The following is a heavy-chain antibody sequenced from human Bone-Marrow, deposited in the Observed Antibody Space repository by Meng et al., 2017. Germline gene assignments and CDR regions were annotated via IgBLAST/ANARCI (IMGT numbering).Heavy chain of an antibody. D-gene: IGHD3-10*01. CDR2: INPNSTNT. V-gene: IGHV1-8*01. Sequence: VLLVQCGGQFKLPGTSVKVSCKASGYFLTSYDISLLRQATRQRLEWVGWINPNSTNTGSAQKFQGRVTMTRNTSISTVYMGLSSLRSEDTSVYYCARYGSGSQIDYWGQGTLVTVSS. J-gene: IGHJ4*02. CDR3: ARYGSGSQIDY. CDR1: GYFLTSYD.